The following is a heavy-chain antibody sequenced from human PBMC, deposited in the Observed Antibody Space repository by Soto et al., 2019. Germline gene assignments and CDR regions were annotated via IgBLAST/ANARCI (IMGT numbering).Heavy chain of an antibody. D-gene: IGHD2-21*02. CDR3: ARVPVVVVTATPSYFDY. CDR2: IIPIFGTA. V-gene: IGHV1-69*13. CDR1: GGTFSSYA. Sequence: SVKVSCKASGGTFSSYAISWVRQAPGQGLEWMGGIIPIFGTANYAQKFQGRVTITADESTSTAYMELSSLRSEDTAVYYCARVPVVVVTATPSYFDYWGQGTLVTVSS. J-gene: IGHJ4*02.